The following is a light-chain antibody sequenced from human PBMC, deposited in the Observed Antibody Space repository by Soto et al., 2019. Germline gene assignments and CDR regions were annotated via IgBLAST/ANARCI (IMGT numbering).Light chain of an antibody. CDR3: QHLNNWPSYT. CDR2: GAS. CDR1: QNVNSN. J-gene: IGKJ2*01. Sequence: EIVMTQSPATLSVSPGERATLSCRASQNVNSNLAWYQQKPGQAPRLLIYGASTRDTGVPARFSGSGSGTEFTLTISSLQPEDFAIYYCQHLNNWPSYTVGQGTKLEIK. V-gene: IGKV3-15*01.